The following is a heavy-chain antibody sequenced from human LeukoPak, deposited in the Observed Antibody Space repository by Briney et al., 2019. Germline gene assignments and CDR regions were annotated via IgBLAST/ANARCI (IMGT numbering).Heavy chain of an antibody. D-gene: IGHD1-26*01. CDR1: GFTFSSYG. CDR3: ARDKHLRGSYHDY. V-gene: IGHV3-33*01. Sequence: GWSLRLSCAATGFTFSSYGMHWVRQAPGKGLEWVAVIWYDGSNKYYADSVKGRFTISRDNSKNTLYLQMNSLRAEDTAIYYCARDKHLRGSYHDYWGQGTLVTVSS. J-gene: IGHJ4*02. CDR2: IWYDGSNK.